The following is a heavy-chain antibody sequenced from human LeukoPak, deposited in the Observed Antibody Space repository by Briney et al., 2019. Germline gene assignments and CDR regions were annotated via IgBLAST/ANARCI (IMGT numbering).Heavy chain of an antibody. D-gene: IGHD2-15*01. V-gene: IGHV3-23*01. CDR2: ISRGGDVT. J-gene: IGHJ4*02. CDR3: AARPGEVAVPYDY. CDR1: GFTFSTYA. Sequence: GSLRLSCAASGFTFSTYAMTWVRQAPGKGLEWVSLISRGGDVTYYANSVKGRFTISRDSSKNTLYLQMHSLRAEDTAVYYCAARPGEVAVPYDYWGQGTLVTVSS.